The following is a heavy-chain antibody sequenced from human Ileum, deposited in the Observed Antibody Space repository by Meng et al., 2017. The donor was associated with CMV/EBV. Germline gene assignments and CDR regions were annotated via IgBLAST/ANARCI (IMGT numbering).Heavy chain of an antibody. V-gene: IGHV1-69*10. Sequence: KSSCQASGDTFTVHSTSWVRQAPGQGLEWLGGITPMRGIIDYAQNFQGRVTITADKSTSIAYLELSSLRSADTAVYYCARGVGPFDPWGQGTLVTVSS. CDR1: GDTFTVHS. D-gene: IGHD1-26*01. J-gene: IGHJ5*02. CDR2: ITPMRGII. CDR3: ARGVGPFDP.